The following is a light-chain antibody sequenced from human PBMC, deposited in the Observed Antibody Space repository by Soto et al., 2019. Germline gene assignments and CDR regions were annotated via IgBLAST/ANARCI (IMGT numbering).Light chain of an antibody. J-gene: IGKJ5*01. Sequence: DIQMTQSPSCLYTSVGNRVSITCRACQGISNYLAWYQQKPGKAPKVLIYAASTLQPGVPSLFSGRGSGTDFTLTIKSLQTDDIATYYCQHYDSAPITLGLGKRLDI. CDR2: AAS. CDR1: QGISNY. CDR3: QHYDSAPIT. V-gene: IGKV1-27*01.